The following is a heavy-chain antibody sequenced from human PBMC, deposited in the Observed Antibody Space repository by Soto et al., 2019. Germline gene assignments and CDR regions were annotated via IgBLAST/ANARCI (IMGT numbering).Heavy chain of an antibody. Sequence: HGESLKISCKGSGYSFAGYWITWVRQKPGKGLEWMGRIDPSDSQTYYSPSFRGHVTISVTKSITTVFLQWSSLRASDTAMYYCAIQIYDSDTGPNFQYYFDSWGQGTPVTVS. D-gene: IGHD3-22*01. J-gene: IGHJ4*02. V-gene: IGHV5-10-1*01. CDR3: AIQIYDSDTGPNFQYYFDS. CDR1: GYSFAGYW. CDR2: IDPSDSQT.